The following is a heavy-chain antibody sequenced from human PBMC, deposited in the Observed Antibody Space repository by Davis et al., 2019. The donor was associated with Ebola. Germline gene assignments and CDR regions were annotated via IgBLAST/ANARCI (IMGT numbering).Heavy chain of an antibody. CDR1: GFTFSDYY. Sequence: PGGSLRLSCAASGFTFSDYYMSWIRQAPGKGLEWVSSISSSSSYIYYADSVKGRFTISRDNSKNTLYLQMNSLRAEDTDVYYCVRGRAWYSSGWDEDYLDYWGQGTLVTVSS. V-gene: IGHV3-11*06. J-gene: IGHJ4*02. D-gene: IGHD6-19*01. CDR3: VRGRAWYSSGWDEDYLDY. CDR2: ISSSSSYI.